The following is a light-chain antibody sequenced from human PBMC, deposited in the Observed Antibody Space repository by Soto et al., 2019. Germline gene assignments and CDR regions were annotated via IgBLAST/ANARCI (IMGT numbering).Light chain of an antibody. CDR2: LNSDGSH. CDR3: QTWGTGL. V-gene: IGLV4-69*01. J-gene: IGLJ3*02. Sequence: QPVLTQSPSASASXXXSVXXXCTLSSGHSSYAIAWHQQQPEKGPRYLMKLNSDGSHSKGDGIPDRFSGSSSGAERYLTIPSLQSEDEADYYCQTWGTGLFGGGTKLTVL. CDR1: SGHSSYA.